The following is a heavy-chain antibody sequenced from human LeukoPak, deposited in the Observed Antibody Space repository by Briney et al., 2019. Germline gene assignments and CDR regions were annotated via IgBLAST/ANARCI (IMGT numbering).Heavy chain of an antibody. CDR1: GGSISSSSYY. CDR2: IYYSGST. D-gene: IGHD1-7*01. CDR3: ARPVWNSEYYFDY. J-gene: IGHJ4*02. V-gene: IGHV4-39*01. Sequence: SETLSLTCTVSGGSISSSSYYWGWIRQPPGKGLEWIGSIYYSGSTYYNPSLESRVTISVDTSKNQFSLKLSSVTAADTAVYYCARPVWNSEYYFDYWGQGTLVTVSS.